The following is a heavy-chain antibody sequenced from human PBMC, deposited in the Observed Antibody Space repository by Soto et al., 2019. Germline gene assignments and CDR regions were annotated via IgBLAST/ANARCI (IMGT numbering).Heavy chain of an antibody. Sequence: QVQLVQSGAEVKKPGSSVKVSCKASADTFTGYTVTWVRQAPGQGLEWVGRVIPILGASNFAQKFQGRVTISEDTSTNTAYIFLTGRTSEDTAFYYCARSRGSYYSNFDSWGQGTLVTVSS. CDR1: ADTFTGYT. J-gene: IGHJ4*02. D-gene: IGHD3-10*01. V-gene: IGHV1-69*08. CDR3: ARSRGSYYSNFDS. CDR2: VIPILGAS.